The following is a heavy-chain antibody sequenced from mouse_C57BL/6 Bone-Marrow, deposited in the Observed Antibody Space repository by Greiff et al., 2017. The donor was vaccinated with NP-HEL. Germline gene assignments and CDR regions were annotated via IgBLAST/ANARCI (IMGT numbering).Heavy chain of an antibody. CDR1: GFTFTDYY. CDR3: ARGVDYAMDY. D-gene: IGHD1-1*01. Sequence: EVQVVESGGGLVQPGGSLSLSCAASGFTFTDYYMSWVRQPPGKALEWLGFIRNKANGYTTEYSASVKGRFTISRDNSQSILYLQMNALRAEDSATYYCARGVDYAMDYWGQGTSVTVSS. CDR2: IRNKANGYTT. V-gene: IGHV7-3*01. J-gene: IGHJ4*01.